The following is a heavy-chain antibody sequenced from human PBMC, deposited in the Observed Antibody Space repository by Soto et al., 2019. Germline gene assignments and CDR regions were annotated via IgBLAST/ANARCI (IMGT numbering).Heavy chain of an antibody. D-gene: IGHD1-26*01. CDR1: GGSISSWY. CDR2: IYYSGST. V-gene: IGHV4-59*08. Sequence: SDTLSLTCTVSGGSISSWYWSWIRQPPGKGLEWIGYIYYSGSTNYNPSLKSRVTISVDTSKNQFSLKLSSVTAADTAVYYCARRYGSAIDYWGQGTLVTVS. J-gene: IGHJ4*02. CDR3: ARRYGSAIDY.